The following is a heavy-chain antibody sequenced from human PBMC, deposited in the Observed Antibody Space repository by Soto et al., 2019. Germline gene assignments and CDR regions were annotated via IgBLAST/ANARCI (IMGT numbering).Heavy chain of an antibody. D-gene: IGHD1-26*01. V-gene: IGHV1-69*13. Sequence: SVKVSCKASGGTFDNFIMNWVRQTPGRGLEWMGGIVPMLGTPTYAEKFKGRVTISATGSTSTMYMEVTSLRSEDTAIYYCARNGTYSSSLSQYSGMDVWCQGTTVTVSS. CDR2: IVPMLGTP. J-gene: IGHJ6*02. CDR3: ARNGTYSSSLSQYSGMDV. CDR1: GGTFDNFI.